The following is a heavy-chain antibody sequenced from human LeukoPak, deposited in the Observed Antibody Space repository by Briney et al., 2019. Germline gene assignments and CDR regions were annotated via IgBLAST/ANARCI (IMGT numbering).Heavy chain of an antibody. J-gene: IGHJ1*01. CDR2: ISSGGST. D-gene: IGHD3-22*01. CDR1: GFTVSSSY. V-gene: IGHV3-66*01. Sequence: PGGSLRLSCAASGFTVSSSYMSWVRQAPGKGLEWVSVISSGGSTNYADSVKGRFTISRDNSKNTLNLQMNSLRAEDTAVYYCARDSMIVGWYFQHWGQGTLVTVSS. CDR3: ARDSMIVGWYFQH.